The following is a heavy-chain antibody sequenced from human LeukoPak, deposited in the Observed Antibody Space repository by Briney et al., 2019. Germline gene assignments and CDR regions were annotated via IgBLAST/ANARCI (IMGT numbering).Heavy chain of an antibody. CDR2: INPSGGST. D-gene: IGHD3-10*01. CDR1: GYTFTSYY. CDR3: ARSITMVRGVKSFDY. J-gene: IGHJ4*02. Sequence: GASVKVSCKASGYTFTSYYMHWVRHAPGQGLEWMGIINPSGGSTSYAQKFQGRVTMTRDTSTSTVYMELSSLRSEGTAVYYCARSITMVRGVKSFDYWGQGTLVTVSS. V-gene: IGHV1-46*03.